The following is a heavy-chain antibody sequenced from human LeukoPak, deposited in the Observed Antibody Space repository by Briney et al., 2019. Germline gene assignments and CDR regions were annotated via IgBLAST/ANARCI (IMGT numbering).Heavy chain of an antibody. CDR3: ARGTVLLWFGEFPIDY. CDR2: IKQDGSEK. V-gene: IGHV3-7*01. CDR1: GFTFSSYW. D-gene: IGHD3-10*01. J-gene: IGHJ4*02. Sequence: PGGSLRLSCAASGFTFSSYWMSWVRQAPGKGLEWVANIKQDGSEKYYVDSVKGRFTISRDNAKNSLYLQMNSLRAEDTAVYYCARGTVLLWFGEFPIDYWGQGTLVTVSS.